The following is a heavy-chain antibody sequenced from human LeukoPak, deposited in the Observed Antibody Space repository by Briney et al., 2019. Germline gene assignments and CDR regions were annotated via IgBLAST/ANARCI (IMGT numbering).Heavy chain of an antibody. CDR3: TRVSKRGYSYGYFDY. V-gene: IGHV3-49*04. D-gene: IGHD5-18*01. Sequence: GGSLRLSCTASGFTFGDYAMSWVRQAAGKGRGWVGFIRSKAYGGTTEYAASVKGRFTISRDDSKSIAYLQMNSLKTEDTAVYSCTRVSKRGYSYGYFDYWGQGTLVTVSS. CDR2: IRSKAYGGTT. J-gene: IGHJ4*02. CDR1: GFTFGDYA.